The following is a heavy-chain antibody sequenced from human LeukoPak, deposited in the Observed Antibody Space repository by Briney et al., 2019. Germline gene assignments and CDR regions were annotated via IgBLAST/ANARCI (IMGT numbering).Heavy chain of an antibody. Sequence: PGGSLRLSCAASGFTFSSYAMSWVCQAPGKGLEWVSAISGSGGSTYYADSVKGRFTISRDNSKNTLYLQMNSLRAEDAAVYYCAKAAQWLVQDTWFDPWGQGTLVTVSS. CDR1: GFTFSSYA. V-gene: IGHV3-23*01. D-gene: IGHD6-19*01. J-gene: IGHJ5*02. CDR3: AKAAQWLVQDTWFDP. CDR2: ISGSGGST.